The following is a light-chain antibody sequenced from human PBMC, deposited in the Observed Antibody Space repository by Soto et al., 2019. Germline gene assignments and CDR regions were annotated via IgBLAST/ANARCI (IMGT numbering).Light chain of an antibody. V-gene: IGKV1-5*03. J-gene: IGKJ1*01. Sequence: DIQMTQSPSTLSASVGDRATITCRASQSISSWLAWYQQKPGKAPKLLIYKASTLKSGVPSRFSGSGSGTEFTLTISSLQPDDFATYYCQHCNSYSEAFGQGTKVDI. CDR1: QSISSW. CDR2: KAS. CDR3: QHCNSYSEA.